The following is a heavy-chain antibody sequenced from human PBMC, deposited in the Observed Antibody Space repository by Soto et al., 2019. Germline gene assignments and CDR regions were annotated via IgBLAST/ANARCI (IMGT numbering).Heavy chain of an antibody. V-gene: IGHV3-23*01. Sequence: EVQLLESGGGLVQPGGSLRLSCAASGFTFSSYAMSWVRQAPGKGLEWVSAISGSGISTYYADSVKGRFTISRDNSXNTLYLXMXXXXAEDTAVYYCAKEYEYSSGWERIDYWGQGTLVTVSS. D-gene: IGHD6-19*01. CDR3: AKEYEYSSGWERIDY. J-gene: IGHJ4*02. CDR2: ISGSGIST. CDR1: GFTFSSYA.